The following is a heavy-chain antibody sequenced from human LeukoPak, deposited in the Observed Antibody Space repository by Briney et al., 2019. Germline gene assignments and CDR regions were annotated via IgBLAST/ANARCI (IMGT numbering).Heavy chain of an antibody. D-gene: IGHD1-26*01. V-gene: IGHV3-23*01. CDR3: AKDQEGGSYFDY. CDR2: FSGRGGGT. CDR1: GFTFSSYA. J-gene: IGHJ4*02. Sequence: GGSLRLSCAASGFTFSSYAMSWVRQAPGKGLEWVSGFSGRGGGTQYADSVKSRFTISRDNSKNTLYLQMNSLRVEDTAVYYCAKDQEGGSYFDYWGQGTLVTVSS.